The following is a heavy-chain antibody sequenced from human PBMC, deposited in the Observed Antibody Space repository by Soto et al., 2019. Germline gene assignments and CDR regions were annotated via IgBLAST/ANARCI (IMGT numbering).Heavy chain of an antibody. J-gene: IGHJ4*02. V-gene: IGHV3-66*01. CDR1: GFTVSSNY. CDR3: AASRGNWFIDY. D-gene: IGHD3-9*01. Sequence: GGSLRLSCAASGFTVSSNYMSWVRQAAGKGLEWVSVIYSGGSTYYADSVKGRFTISRDDSKNTLYLQMNNLKAEDMAVYYCAASRGNWFIDYWGQGTL. CDR2: IYSGGST.